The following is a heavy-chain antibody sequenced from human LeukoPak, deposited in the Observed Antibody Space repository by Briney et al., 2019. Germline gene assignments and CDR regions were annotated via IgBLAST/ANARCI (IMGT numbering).Heavy chain of an antibody. D-gene: IGHD3-16*01. J-gene: IGHJ6*02. Sequence: PSETLSLTCTVSGGSISSGSYYWSWIRLHPGKGLECIGFLYYGGATYYNPSLKSRVAISVDASKNQFSLKVSSVTAADTAVYYCASLGYFSYGVDVWGQGTTVTVSS. V-gene: IGHV4-31*03. CDR1: GGSISSGSYY. CDR2: LYYGGAT. CDR3: ASLGYFSYGVDV.